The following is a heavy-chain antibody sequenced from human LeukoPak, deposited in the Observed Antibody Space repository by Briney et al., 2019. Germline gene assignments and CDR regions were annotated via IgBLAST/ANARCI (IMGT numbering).Heavy chain of an antibody. Sequence: SETLSLTCTVSGGSISSYYWSWIRQPPGKGLEWIGYIYYNGSTNYNPSLKSRVTISVDTSKNQFSLNLSSVTAADTAVYYCARGGDSKHLVNWGQGTLVTVSS. J-gene: IGHJ4*02. CDR3: ARGGDSKHLVN. D-gene: IGHD3-3*02. CDR2: IYYNGST. V-gene: IGHV4-59*01. CDR1: GGSISSYY.